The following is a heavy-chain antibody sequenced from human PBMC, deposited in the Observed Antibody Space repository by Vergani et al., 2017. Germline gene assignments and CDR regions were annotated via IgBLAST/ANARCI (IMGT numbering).Heavy chain of an antibody. CDR1: GFTFSSYG. Sequence: QVQLVESGGGVVQPGMSLRLSCAASGFTFSSYGMHWVRQAPGKGLEWVAVIWYDGSNKYYADSVKGRFTISRDNSKNTLYLQMNSLRAEDTAVYYCAREGCSSTSCNADVVRWFDPWGQGTLVTVSS. CDR2: IWYDGSNK. J-gene: IGHJ5*02. D-gene: IGHD2-2*01. CDR3: AREGCSSTSCNADVVRWFDP. V-gene: IGHV3-33*01.